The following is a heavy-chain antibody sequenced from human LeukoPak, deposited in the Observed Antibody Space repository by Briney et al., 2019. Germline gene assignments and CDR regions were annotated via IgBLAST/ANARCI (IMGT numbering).Heavy chain of an antibody. J-gene: IGHJ6*02. Sequence: SETLSLTCTDSGGSISNDGYFWGWIRQPPGKGLEWIGSMSYGGDTYYSPALKSRLTISVDPPKNQFSLKLRSVTAADAAVYHCVRRLSYYFGVDVWGQGATVIVSS. CDR3: VRRLSYYFGVDV. V-gene: IGHV4-39*01. CDR2: MSYGGDT. CDR1: GGSISNDGYF.